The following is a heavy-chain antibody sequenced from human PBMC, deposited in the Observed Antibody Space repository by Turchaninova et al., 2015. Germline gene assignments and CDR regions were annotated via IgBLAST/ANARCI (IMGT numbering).Heavy chain of an antibody. CDR3: ARNPPRGRSGRGGYLDI. D-gene: IGHD1-26*01. CDR2: ISPYNGDT. CDR1: GYTFTNYG. Sequence: QVQLVQSGGEVKKPGASVRVSCKTSGYTFTNYGISWVRQAPGQGLEWMAWISPYNGDTHFAQKFQDRVTVTTDTATSTDDMERRSLSSEDTAVYDCARNPPRGRSGRGGYLDIWGRGTLVTVSS. V-gene: IGHV1-18*01. J-gene: IGHJ2*01.